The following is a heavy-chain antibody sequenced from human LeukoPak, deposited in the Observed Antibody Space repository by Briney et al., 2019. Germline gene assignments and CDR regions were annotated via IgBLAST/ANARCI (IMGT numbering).Heavy chain of an antibody. D-gene: IGHD4-17*01. Sequence: VASVKVSCKASGYTFTSYGISWVRQAPGQGLEWMGWISAYNGNTNYAQKLQGRVTMTTDTSTSTAYVELRSLRSDDTAVYYCARDYGGNEGIDYWGQGTLVTVSS. V-gene: IGHV1-18*01. CDR1: GYTFTSYG. J-gene: IGHJ4*02. CDR3: ARDYGGNEGIDY. CDR2: ISAYNGNT.